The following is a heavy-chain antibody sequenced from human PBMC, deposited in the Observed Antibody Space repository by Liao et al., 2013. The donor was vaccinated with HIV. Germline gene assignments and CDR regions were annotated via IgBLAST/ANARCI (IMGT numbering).Heavy chain of an antibody. J-gene: IGHJ3*02. Sequence: QVQLQESGPGLVKPSETLSLTCTVSGGSFSSFFWTWIRQTPGKGLEWIGNIYYSGSTNYNPSLKSRVTMSIDTSKNQFSLKVNSVTAADTALYFCARGSGGDDIWGQGTMVTVSS. CDR3: ARGSGGDDI. CDR1: GGSFSSFF. D-gene: IGHD3-16*01. CDR2: IYYSGST. V-gene: IGHV4-59*01.